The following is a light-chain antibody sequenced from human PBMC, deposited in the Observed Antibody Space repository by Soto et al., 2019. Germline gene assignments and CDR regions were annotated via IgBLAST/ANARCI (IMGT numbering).Light chain of an antibody. CDR1: SSDVGGHNY. V-gene: IGLV2-14*01. CDR3: NSYTSSSTHIV. J-gene: IGLJ2*01. CDR2: EVS. Sequence: QSVLTQPASVSGSPGQSITISCTGTSSDVGGHNYISWYQQHPGKAPKLMIYEVSSRPSGISNRFSGSKSGNTASLTISGLQAEDEAHYYCNSYTSSSTHIVFGGGTKVTVL.